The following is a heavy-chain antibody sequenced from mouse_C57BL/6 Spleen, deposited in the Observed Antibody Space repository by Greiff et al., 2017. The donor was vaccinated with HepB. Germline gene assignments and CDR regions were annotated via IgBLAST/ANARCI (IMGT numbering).Heavy chain of an antibody. V-gene: IGHV1-80*01. CDR1: GYAFSSYW. CDR3: ARCPIEKDYAMDY. CDR2: IYPGDGDT. J-gene: IGHJ4*01. Sequence: VQGVESGAELVKPGASVKISCKASGYAFSSYWMNWVKQRPGKGLEWIGQIYPGDGDTNYNGKFKGKATLTADKSSSTAYMQLSSLTSEDSAVYFCARCPIEKDYAMDYWGQGTSVTVSS. D-gene: IGHD6-5*01.